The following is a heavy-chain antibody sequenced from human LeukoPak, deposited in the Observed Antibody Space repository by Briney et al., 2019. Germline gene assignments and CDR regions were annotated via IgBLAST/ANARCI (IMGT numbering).Heavy chain of an antibody. D-gene: IGHD5-18*01. CDR2: ISYDGSNK. CDR1: GFTFSSYG. V-gene: IGHV3-30*18. J-gene: IGHJ4*02. Sequence: AGGSLRLSCAASGFTFSSYGMHWVRQAPGKGLEWVAVISYDGSNKYYADSVKGRLTISRDNSKNTLYLQMNSLRAEDTAVYYCAKVKYSYVRRDYFDYWGQGTLVTVSS. CDR3: AKVKYSYVRRDYFDY.